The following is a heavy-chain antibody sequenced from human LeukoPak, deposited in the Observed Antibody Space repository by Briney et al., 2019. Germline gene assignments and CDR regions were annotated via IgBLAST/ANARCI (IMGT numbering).Heavy chain of an antibody. CDR3: ATDLGNSSGWYYFDY. Sequence: GASVKVSRKVSGYTLTELSMHWVRQAPGKGLEWMGGFDPEDGETIYAQKFQGRVTMTEDTSTDTAYMELSSLRSEDTAVYYCATDLGNSSGWYYFDYWGQGTLVTVSS. CDR1: GYTLTELS. D-gene: IGHD6-19*01. J-gene: IGHJ4*02. CDR2: FDPEDGET. V-gene: IGHV1-24*01.